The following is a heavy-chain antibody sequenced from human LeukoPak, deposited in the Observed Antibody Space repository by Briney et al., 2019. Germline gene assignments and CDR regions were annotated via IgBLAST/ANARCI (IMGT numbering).Heavy chain of an antibody. CDR1: GGTFSSYA. J-gene: IGHJ6*02. D-gene: IGHD2-2*01. CDR2: IIPIFGTT. V-gene: IGHV1-69*01. CDR3: ARTRSGCSTTNCYPYDMDV. Sequence: PVKVSCKASGGTFSSYAITWVRQAPGQGLEWMGGIIPIFGTTSYAQNFQGRVTITADESTTTAYIELSSLRSEDTAVYYCARTRSGCSTTNCYPYDMDVWGQGTTVTVSS.